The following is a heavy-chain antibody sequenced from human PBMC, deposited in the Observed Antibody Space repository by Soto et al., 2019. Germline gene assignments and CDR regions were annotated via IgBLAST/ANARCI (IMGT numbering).Heavy chain of an antibody. V-gene: IGHV3-53*02. CDR2: IYSGGST. J-gene: IGHJ4*02. Sequence: EVQLVETGGGLIQPGGSLRLSCAASGFTVSSNYMSWVRQAPGKGLEWVSVIYSGGSTYYADSVKGRFTISRDNSKNTLYLQMNSLRAEDTAVYYCAKGGVLGYCSSTSCHNFDYWGQGTLVTVSS. CDR3: AKGGVLGYCSSTSCHNFDY. D-gene: IGHD2-2*01. CDR1: GFTVSSNY.